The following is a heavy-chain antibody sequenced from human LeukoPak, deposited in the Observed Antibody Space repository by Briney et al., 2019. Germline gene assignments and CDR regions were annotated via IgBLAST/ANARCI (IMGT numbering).Heavy chain of an antibody. V-gene: IGHV3-74*01. CDR1: GFTVSSNY. CDR3: ARDAADSSGYPYYYYGMDV. J-gene: IGHJ6*02. Sequence: GGSLRLSCAASGFTVSSNYMSWVRQAPGKGLEWVSNINTDGSSTSYADSVKGRFTISRDNVKNTLYLQVNSLRAEDTAVYYCARDAADSSGYPYYYYGMDVWGQGTTVTVSS. CDR2: INTDGSST. D-gene: IGHD3-22*01.